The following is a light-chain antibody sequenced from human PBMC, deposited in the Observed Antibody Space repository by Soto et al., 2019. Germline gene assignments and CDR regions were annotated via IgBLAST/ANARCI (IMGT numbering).Light chain of an antibody. Sequence: QSALTQPPSASGSPGQSVTISCTGTSSDVGGYNSVYWYQQHPGKAPKLMIYGVSKRPSGVPDRFSGSKSGNTASLTVSGLQAEDEADYYCSSYAGSNTFVVFGGGTKVTVL. CDR3: SSYAGSNTFVV. V-gene: IGLV2-8*01. CDR1: SSDVGGYNS. J-gene: IGLJ2*01. CDR2: GVS.